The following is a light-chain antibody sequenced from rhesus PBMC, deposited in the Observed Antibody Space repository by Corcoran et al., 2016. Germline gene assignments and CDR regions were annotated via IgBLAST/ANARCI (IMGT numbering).Light chain of an antibody. Sequence: QSAPTQPPSVSGSPGQSVTISCTGTNSDIGGYNYGSWYQQHPGKAPKLLIYGVSNRPSGVSDRFSGYKSGNTASLTIAGLPADYDDDYYGWSDTTSSTFVFGSGTKLTVL. CDR1: NSDIGGYNY. J-gene: IGLJ6*01. CDR3: WSDTTSSTFV. V-gene: IGLV2S7*01. CDR2: GVS.